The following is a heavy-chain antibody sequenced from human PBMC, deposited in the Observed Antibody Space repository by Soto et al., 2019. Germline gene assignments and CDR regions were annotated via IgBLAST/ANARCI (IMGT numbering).Heavy chain of an antibody. Sequence: GGSLKISCNGSGYSFTTDWITWVRQVPGKGLEWMGRIDPSDSYANYSPSFQGHVTMSADKSISTAYLQWSSLKASDTAMYYCGRVRVDKAEGWFDPWGQGTLVTVSS. CDR1: GYSFTTDW. V-gene: IGHV5-10-1*01. D-gene: IGHD5-12*01. CDR3: GRVRVDKAEGWFDP. J-gene: IGHJ5*02. CDR2: IDPSDSYA.